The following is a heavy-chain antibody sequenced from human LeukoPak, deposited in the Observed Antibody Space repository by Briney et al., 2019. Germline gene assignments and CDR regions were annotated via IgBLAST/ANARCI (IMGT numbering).Heavy chain of an antibody. CDR2: VLSDGSDQ. V-gene: IGHV3-30*04. D-gene: IGHD3-10*02. CDR3: AELGITMIGGV. J-gene: IGHJ6*04. CDR1: GFTFNSYA. Sequence: PGGSLRLSCAASGFTFNSYAMKWVRQAPGKGLEWLAVVLSDGSDQYYGDSVQGRFTVSRDNSKNTLYLQMDNLRFEDTAVYYCAELGITMIGGVWGKGTTVTISS.